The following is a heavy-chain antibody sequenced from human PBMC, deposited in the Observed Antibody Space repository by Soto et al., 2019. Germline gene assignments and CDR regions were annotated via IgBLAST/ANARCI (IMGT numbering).Heavy chain of an antibody. D-gene: IGHD2-15*01. J-gene: IGHJ3*01. V-gene: IGHV3-21*01. CDR1: GFTFSSHS. Sequence: EVQLVESRGGLVKPGESLRLFCAASGFTFSSHSMNWVRQAPGKGLEWVSSISSGSEYIVYADSVKGRFTIARDNAMKSLYVLIISLSEDHMAVHYWGGWVIIVMSSWCGIWGQGAMVSISS. CDR3: GGWVIIVMSSWCGI. CDR2: ISSGSEYI.